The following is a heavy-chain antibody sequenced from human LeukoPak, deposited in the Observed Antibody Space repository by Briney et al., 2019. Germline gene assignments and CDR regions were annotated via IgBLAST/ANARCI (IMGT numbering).Heavy chain of an antibody. J-gene: IGHJ3*01. CDR3: ARAYSYGPGRRDDAFDV. V-gene: IGHV3-30-3*01. D-gene: IGHD3-10*01. CDR2: ISYDGTNK. Sequence: RGSLRLSCAASQFTFRSYSMHWVRRPPGKGLEWVALISYDGTNKYYADSVNGRFTISRHNSMRRLYLQMSSLRRQDTAVYFCARAYSYGPGRRDDAFDVWGQGTTVTVSS. CDR1: QFTFRSYS.